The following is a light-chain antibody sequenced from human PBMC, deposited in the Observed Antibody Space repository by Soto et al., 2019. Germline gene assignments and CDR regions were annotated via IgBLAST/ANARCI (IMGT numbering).Light chain of an antibody. CDR3: QQYNRWPLT. Sequence: TQAPDTLSASPGEIVSLSYRASQSVNHNLAWYQQKPGQAPRLLIYAASTRATGVPGRFSGSGSGTEFTLTISSLESEDFAVYYCQQYNRWPLTFGGGTRLEIK. J-gene: IGKJ5*01. V-gene: IGKV3-15*01. CDR1: QSVNHN. CDR2: AAS.